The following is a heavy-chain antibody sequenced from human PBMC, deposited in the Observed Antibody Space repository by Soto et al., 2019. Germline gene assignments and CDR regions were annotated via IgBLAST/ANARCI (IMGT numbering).Heavy chain of an antibody. V-gene: IGHV4-59*08. CDR1: GGSITSYH. D-gene: IGHD3-22*01. CDR3: ARHVVAETFMIVVKSNLFFDY. J-gene: IGHJ4*02. CDR2: TSYTGNT. Sequence: PSETLSLTCIVSGGSITSYHWSWIRQFPGKGLEWIAYTSYTGNTNYNPSLQSRVTISMDTSKNQFSLKLSSVTAADTAVYYCARHVVAETFMIVVKSNLFFDYWGQGTLVTV.